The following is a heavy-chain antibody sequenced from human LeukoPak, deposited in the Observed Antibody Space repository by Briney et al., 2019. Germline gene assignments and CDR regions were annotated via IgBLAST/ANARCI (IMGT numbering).Heavy chain of an antibody. D-gene: IGHD3-16*02. CDR2: IRTNTDNI. Sequence: PGGSLRLSCAASGFTFDDYGMSWIRQAPGKGLEWLSYIRTNTDNIYYADSVKGRFTIYRDNAKRSLYLQMNNLRAEDTAVYYCARHGDYIWGSYRRDNYFDYWGQGTLVTVSS. CDR1: GFTFDDYG. CDR3: ARHGDYIWGSYRRDNYFDY. J-gene: IGHJ4*02. V-gene: IGHV3-11*01.